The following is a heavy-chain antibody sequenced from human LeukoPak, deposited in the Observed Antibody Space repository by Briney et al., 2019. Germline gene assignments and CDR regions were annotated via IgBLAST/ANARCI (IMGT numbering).Heavy chain of an antibody. J-gene: IGHJ4*02. V-gene: IGHV3-9*01. D-gene: IGHD4-11*01. CDR1: GFTFDDYA. Sequence: PGGSLRLSCAASGFTFDDYAMHWVRQAPGKGLEWVSGISWNSGSIGYADSVKGRFTISRDNAKNSLYLQMNSLRAEDTAVYYCAKDQSMTSLDYWGQGTLVTVSS. CDR2: ISWNSGSI. CDR3: AKDQSMTSLDY.